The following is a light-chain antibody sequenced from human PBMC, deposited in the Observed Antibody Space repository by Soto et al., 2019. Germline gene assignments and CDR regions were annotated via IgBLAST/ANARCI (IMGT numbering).Light chain of an antibody. V-gene: IGLV2-14*01. CDR2: EVS. CDR1: SSDVGGYNY. CDR3: SSYTSSSTYV. J-gene: IGLJ1*01. Sequence: SVLTQPASVSGSPGQSITISCTGTSSDVGGYNYVSWYQQHPGKAPKLMIYEVSNWPSGVSNRFSGSKSGNTASLTISGLQAEDEADYYCSSYTSSSTYVFGTGTKLTVL.